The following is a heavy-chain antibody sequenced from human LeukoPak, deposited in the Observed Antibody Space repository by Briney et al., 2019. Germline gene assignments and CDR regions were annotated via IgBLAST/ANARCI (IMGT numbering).Heavy chain of an antibody. V-gene: IGHV6-1*01. Sequence: SQTLSLTCAISGDSVSSNSAAWNWIRQSPSRGLEWLGRTYYRPKWYNDYAVSVKSRITINPDTSKNQFSLQLNSVTPEDTAVYYCARGHRHITIFGVVGRYYFDYWGQGTLVTVSS. D-gene: IGHD3-3*01. J-gene: IGHJ4*02. CDR2: TYYRPKWYN. CDR3: ARGHRHITIFGVVGRYYFDY. CDR1: GDSVSSNSAA.